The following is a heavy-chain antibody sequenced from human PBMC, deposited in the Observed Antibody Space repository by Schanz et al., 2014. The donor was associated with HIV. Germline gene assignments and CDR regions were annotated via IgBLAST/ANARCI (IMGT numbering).Heavy chain of an antibody. D-gene: IGHD2-2*01. Sequence: QVDLVESGGGVVQPGRSLRLSCTASGFTFNNYGMQWVRQAPGKGLEWLAAIWYDGSNKFYADSLRGRFTISRDNSKNTLYLQMNSLRAEDAAVYYCARDQVKRDLLQYYFDYWGQGTLVTVSS. CDR1: GFTFNNYG. CDR2: IWYDGSNK. CDR3: ARDQVKRDLLQYYFDY. J-gene: IGHJ4*02. V-gene: IGHV3-33*01.